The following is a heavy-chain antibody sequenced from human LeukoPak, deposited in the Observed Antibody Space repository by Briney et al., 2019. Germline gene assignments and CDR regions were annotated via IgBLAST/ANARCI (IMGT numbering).Heavy chain of an antibody. CDR1: GFTFSRYG. CDR2: ISYDRSNE. CDR3: ARDRYCSGGSCYGWFDP. V-gene: IGHV3-30*03. J-gene: IGHJ5*02. D-gene: IGHD2-15*01. Sequence: PGGSLRLSCAASGFTFSRYGMHWVRQAPGKGLEWVAAISYDRSNEYYADSVKGRFTISRDNAKNSLYLQMNSLRAEDTAVYHCARDRYCSGGSCYGWFDPWGQGTLVTVSS.